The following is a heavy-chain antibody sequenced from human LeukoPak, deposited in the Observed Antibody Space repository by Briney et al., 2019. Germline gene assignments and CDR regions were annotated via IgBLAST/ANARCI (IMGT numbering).Heavy chain of an antibody. D-gene: IGHD1-26*01. Sequence: GGSLRLSCAASGFTFGVYGMSWVRQAPGRGLEWVSSINWNGGSTGYADSVKGRFTISRDNAKNTLSLQMNRLRADDTAVYYCARGYSGTYRIDYWGQGTLVTVSS. CDR1: GFTFGVYG. CDR3: ARGYSGTYRIDY. CDR2: INWNGGST. V-gene: IGHV3-20*04. J-gene: IGHJ4*02.